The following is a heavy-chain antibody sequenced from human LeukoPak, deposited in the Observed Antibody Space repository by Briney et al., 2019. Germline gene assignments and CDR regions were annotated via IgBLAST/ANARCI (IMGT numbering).Heavy chain of an antibody. CDR3: ARAKTAMVLDY. CDR1: GFTFSTYG. Sequence: GGSLRLSCAASGFTFSTYGMHWVRHAPGKGLEWVAVMSYDGSNKYYADSVKGRFTISRDNSKNMLYLQMNSLRAEDTAVYYCARAKTAMVLDYWGQGTLVTVSS. D-gene: IGHD5-18*01. CDR2: MSYDGSNK. J-gene: IGHJ4*02. V-gene: IGHV3-30*03.